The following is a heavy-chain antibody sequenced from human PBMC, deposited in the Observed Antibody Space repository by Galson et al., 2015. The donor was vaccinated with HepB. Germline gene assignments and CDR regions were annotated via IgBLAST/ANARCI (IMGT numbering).Heavy chain of an antibody. D-gene: IGHD2-2*01. J-gene: IGHJ5*02. CDR2: ISQSGDT. Sequence: QVQLQESGPGLVKPSETLSLTCAVYAGSFSDYYWSWIRQPPGKGLEWIGEISQSGDTIYNPSLESQVTISVDTTNNHFSLKLSSVTAADTALYYCARVWCSTIGCYQRGWFDPWGQGTLVTVSS. V-gene: IGHV4-34*01. CDR1: AGSFSDYY. CDR3: ARVWCSTIGCYQRGWFDP.